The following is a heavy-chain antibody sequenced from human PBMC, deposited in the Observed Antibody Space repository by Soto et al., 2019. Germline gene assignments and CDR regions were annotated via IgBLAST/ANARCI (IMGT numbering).Heavy chain of an antibody. CDR3: ARGNRGITIFGVVTKYYYYGMDV. V-gene: IGHV4-34*01. Sequence: SETLSLTCAVYGGSFSGYYWSCIRQPPWKGLEWIVEINHSGSTNYNPSLKSRVSISVATSKNQFPLKLSSVTAEDTAVYYCARGNRGITIFGVVTKYYYYGMDVWGQGTTVIVSS. J-gene: IGHJ6*02. CDR2: INHSGST. D-gene: IGHD3-3*01. CDR1: GGSFSGYY.